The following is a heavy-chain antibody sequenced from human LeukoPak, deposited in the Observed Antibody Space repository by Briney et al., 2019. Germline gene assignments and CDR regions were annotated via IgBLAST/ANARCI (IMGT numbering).Heavy chain of an antibody. CDR3: ARDQHYDFWSGYYGDFDY. CDR2: INSDGSST. J-gene: IGHJ4*02. D-gene: IGHD3-3*01. Sequence: PGGSLRLSCAASGFTFSSCWMHWVRQAPGKGLVWVSRINSDGSSTSYADSVKGRFTISRDNAKNTLYLQMNSLRAEDTAVYYCARDQHYDFWSGYYGDFDYWGQGTLVTVSS. V-gene: IGHV3-74*01. CDR1: GFTFSSCW.